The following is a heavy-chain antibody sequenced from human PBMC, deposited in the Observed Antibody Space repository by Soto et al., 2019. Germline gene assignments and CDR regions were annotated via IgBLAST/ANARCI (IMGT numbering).Heavy chain of an antibody. V-gene: IGHV3-30*18. Sequence: PGGSLRLSCAASGFTFSSYGMHSVRPAPGKGLAWVSVISYDGSNKYYADSVKGRFTISRDNSKNTLYLQMNSLRAEDTAVYYCAKDGRTGSTRHFDYWGQGTLVTVSS. D-gene: IGHD2-2*01. CDR3: AKDGRTGSTRHFDY. CDR1: GFTFSSYG. J-gene: IGHJ4*02. CDR2: ISYDGSNK.